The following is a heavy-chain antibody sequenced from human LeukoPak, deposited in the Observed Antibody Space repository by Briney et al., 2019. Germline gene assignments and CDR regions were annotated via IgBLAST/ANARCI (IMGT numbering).Heavy chain of an antibody. D-gene: IGHD3-9*01. Sequence: GGSLRLSCAASGFTFSDYYMSWIRQAPGKGLEWVSYISSSGTSIYYADSVKGRFALSRDNAKNSLYLRMNSLRAEDTAVYYCARGLTGRYILTGYYNDYWGQGTLVTVSS. CDR2: ISSSGTSI. CDR1: GFTFSDYY. J-gene: IGHJ4*02. V-gene: IGHV3-11*01. CDR3: ARGLTGRYILTGYYNDY.